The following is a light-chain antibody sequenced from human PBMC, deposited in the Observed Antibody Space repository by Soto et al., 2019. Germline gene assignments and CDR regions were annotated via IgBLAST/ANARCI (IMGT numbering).Light chain of an antibody. CDR1: QSISSY. J-gene: IGKJ1*01. CDR3: QQSYSTSRT. V-gene: IGKV1-39*01. CDR2: GAS. Sequence: DIQMTQSPSSLSASVGDRVTITCRARQSISSYLNWYQQKPGKAPKLLIYGASSLQSGVPSRFSGCGSGTDFTLSISSLQPESFATYFCQQSYSTSRTFGQPTKVEI.